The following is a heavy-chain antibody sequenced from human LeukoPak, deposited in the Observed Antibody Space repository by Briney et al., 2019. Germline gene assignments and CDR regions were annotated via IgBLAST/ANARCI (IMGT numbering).Heavy chain of an antibody. D-gene: IGHD3-22*01. V-gene: IGHV3-30*18. CDR1: GFTFSRYG. Sequence: GGSLRLSCAASGFTFSRYGMHWVRQAPGKGLGWVAVISYDGSNKYYADSVKGRFTISRDNSKNTLYLQMNSLRAEDTAVYYCAKDDYYDTSGYRDWGQGTLVTVSS. J-gene: IGHJ4*02. CDR2: ISYDGSNK. CDR3: AKDDYYDTSGYRD.